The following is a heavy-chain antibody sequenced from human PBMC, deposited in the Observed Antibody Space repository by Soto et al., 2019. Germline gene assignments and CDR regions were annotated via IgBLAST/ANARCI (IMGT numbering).Heavy chain of an antibody. J-gene: IGHJ4*02. CDR1: GGSISSYY. CDR2: IYYSGST. V-gene: IGHV4-59*08. CDR3: ARLHEAADFDY. Sequence: PSETLSLTCTVSGGSISSYYWSWIRQPPGKGLEWIGYIYYSGSTNYNPSLKSRVTISVDTSKNQFSLKLSSVTAADTAVYYCARLHEAADFDYWGQGTLVTVSS.